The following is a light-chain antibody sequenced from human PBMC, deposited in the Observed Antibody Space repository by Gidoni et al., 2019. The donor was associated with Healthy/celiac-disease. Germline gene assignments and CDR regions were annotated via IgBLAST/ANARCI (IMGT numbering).Light chain of an antibody. J-gene: IGLJ3*02. CDR2: QDS. CDR1: TLGDKY. V-gene: IGLV3-1*01. CDR3: QAWDSSTRV. Sequence: SYELPQPPSVSVSPGQTSSITCSGDTLGDKYACWYQQKPGQSPVLVIYQDSKRPSGIPERFSGSNSGNTATLTISGTQAMDEADYYCQAWDSSTRVFGGGTKLTVL.